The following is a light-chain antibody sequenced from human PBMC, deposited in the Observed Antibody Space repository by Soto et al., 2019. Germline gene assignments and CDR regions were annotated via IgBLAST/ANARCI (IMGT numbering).Light chain of an antibody. CDR1: SSDVGGYNY. J-gene: IGLJ3*02. Sequence: QSALTQPRSVSGSPGQSVTISCTGTSSDVGGYNYVSWYQQHPGKAPKLMIYDVNKRPSGVPDRFSGSKSGNTASLTISGLQAADEADYYCCSDAGSWLFGGGTKLTVL. CDR3: CSDAGSWL. CDR2: DVN. V-gene: IGLV2-11*01.